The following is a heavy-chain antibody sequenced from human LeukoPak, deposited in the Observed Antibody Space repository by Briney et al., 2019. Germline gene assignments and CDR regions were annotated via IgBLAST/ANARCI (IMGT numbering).Heavy chain of an antibody. CDR3: ARVRWEGSSGPFDY. CDR2: IYYSGTT. Sequence: PSQTLSLTCTVSGGSIGNGDYYWSWIRQPPGKGLEWIGYIYYSGTTYYNPSLKSRVTTSVDTSKNQFSLKLSSVTAADTAVYYCARVRWEGSSGPFDYWGQGTLVTVSS. CDR1: GGSIGNGDYY. D-gene: IGHD3-22*01. J-gene: IGHJ4*02. V-gene: IGHV4-30-4*01.